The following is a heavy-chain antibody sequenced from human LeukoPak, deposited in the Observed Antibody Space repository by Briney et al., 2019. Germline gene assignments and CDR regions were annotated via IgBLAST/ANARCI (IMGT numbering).Heavy chain of an antibody. CDR1: GFTFNYYA. J-gene: IGHJ4*02. D-gene: IGHD3-3*01. CDR3: AKDGPYDDFSSGYPFDH. Sequence: GGSLRLSCAASGFTFNYYALRWIRQAPGKGLEWVSAVSSSGGSTYYADSVKGRFTISRDNSKNTLYLQMNSLRDEDTAGYYYAKDGPYDDFSSGYPFDHWGQGTLITVSS. V-gene: IGHV3-23*01. CDR2: VSSSGGST.